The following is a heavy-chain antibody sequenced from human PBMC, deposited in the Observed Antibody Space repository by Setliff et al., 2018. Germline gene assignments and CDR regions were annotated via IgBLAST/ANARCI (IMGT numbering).Heavy chain of an antibody. CDR2: SRYAENYQ. Sequence: GGSLRLSCAASGFTISYYAIHWVRQAPGKGLEWVAVSRYAENYQYYADSVRGRFTISRDNAKNSLYLQMDSLRDEDTAVYYCARWRSSSPDDFWGQGTLVTVSS. V-gene: IGHV3-30-3*01. D-gene: IGHD6-6*01. CDR1: GFTISYYA. CDR3: ARWRSSSPDDF. J-gene: IGHJ4*02.